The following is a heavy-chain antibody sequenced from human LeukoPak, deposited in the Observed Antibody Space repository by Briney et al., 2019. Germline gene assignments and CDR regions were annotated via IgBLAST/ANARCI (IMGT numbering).Heavy chain of an antibody. J-gene: IGHJ4*02. CDR2: IRYDGSNK. V-gene: IGHV3-30*02. Sequence: PGGSLRLSRAASGFTFSSYGMHWVRQAPGKGLEWVAFIRYDGSNKYYADSVKGRFTISRDNSKNTLYLQMNSLRAEDTAVYYCAKDRLHCSSTSCYLDYWGQGTLVTVSS. D-gene: IGHD2-2*01. CDR1: GFTFSSYG. CDR3: AKDRLHCSSTSCYLDY.